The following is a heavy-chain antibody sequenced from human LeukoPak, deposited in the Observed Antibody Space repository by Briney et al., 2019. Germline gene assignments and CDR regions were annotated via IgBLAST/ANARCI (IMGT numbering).Heavy chain of an antibody. CDR2: ITSSGSYG. Sequence: GGSLRLSCAASGFTFSAYDMTWVRQAPGKGLEWVSSITSSGSYGFYADSVKGRFTISRDNAKSSVYLQMNSLRGEDTAVYYCAGDRGDFDPLDYWGQGTLVTVSS. CDR3: AGDRGDFDPLDY. D-gene: IGHD4-17*01. V-gene: IGHV3-21*01. J-gene: IGHJ4*02. CDR1: GFTFSAYD.